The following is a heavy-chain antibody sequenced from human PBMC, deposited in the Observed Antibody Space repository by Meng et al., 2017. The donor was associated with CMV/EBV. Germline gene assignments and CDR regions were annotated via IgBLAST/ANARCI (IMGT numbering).Heavy chain of an antibody. V-gene: IGHV4-30-4*08. CDR1: GGSISSGDYY. CDR3: AREVVVVPAATDYYYYGMDV. D-gene: IGHD2-2*01. CDR2: IYYSGST. J-gene: IGHJ6*02. Sequence: SETLSLTCTVSGGSISSGDYYWSWIRQPPGKGLEWIGYIYYSGSTYYNPSLKSRVTISVDTSKNQFSLKLSSVTAADTAVYYCAREVVVVPAATDYYYYGMDVWGQGTTVAVSS.